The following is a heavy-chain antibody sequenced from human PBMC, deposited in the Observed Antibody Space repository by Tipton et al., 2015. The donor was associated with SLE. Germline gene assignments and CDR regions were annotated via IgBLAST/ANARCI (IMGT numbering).Heavy chain of an antibody. J-gene: IGHJ4*01. V-gene: IGHV3-23*03. D-gene: IGHD5-24*01. CDR3: AKVGNDGSTVY. CDR2: IYSGGSST. Sequence: SLRLSCAASGFTFSGYAMSWVRQAPGKGLEWVSVIYSGGSSTHYADSVKGRFTISRDNSKNTLYLQMNSLRAEDTAVYYCAKVGNDGSTVYWGHGTLVAVS. CDR1: GFTFSGYA.